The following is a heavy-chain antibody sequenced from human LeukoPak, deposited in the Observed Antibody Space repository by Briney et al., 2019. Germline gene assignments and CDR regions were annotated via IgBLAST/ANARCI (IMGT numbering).Heavy chain of an antibody. V-gene: IGHV1-18*01. CDR2: ISAYNGNT. CDR1: GYTFTSYG. J-gene: IGHJ4*02. D-gene: IGHD3-3*01. CDR3: AKDGQRGYDFWSGYYNGNSCFDY. Sequence: ASVKVSCKASGYTFTSYGISWVRQAPGQGLEWMGWISAYNGNTNYAQKLQGRVTMTTDTSTSTAYMELRSLRSDDTAVYYCAKDGQRGYDFWSGYYNGNSCFDYWGQGTLVTVSS.